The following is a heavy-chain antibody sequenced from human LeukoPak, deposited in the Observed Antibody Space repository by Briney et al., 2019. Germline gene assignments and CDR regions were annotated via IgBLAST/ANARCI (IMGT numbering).Heavy chain of an antibody. CDR1: GFTFSSYD. CDR3: ARASGYYYGTDV. V-gene: IGHV3-13*01. Sequence: PGGSLRLSCAASGFTFSSYDMHWVRQATGKGLEWVSAIGTAGDTYYPGSVKGRFTISRENDKNSLYLQMNSLKAGDTAVYYCARASGYYYGTDVWGQGTTVTVSS. CDR2: IGTAGDT. J-gene: IGHJ6*02.